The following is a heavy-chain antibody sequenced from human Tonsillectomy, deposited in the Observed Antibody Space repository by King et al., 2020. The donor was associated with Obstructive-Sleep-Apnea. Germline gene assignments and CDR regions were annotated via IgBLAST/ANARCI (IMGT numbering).Heavy chain of an antibody. CDR1: GFTFDDYA. D-gene: IGHD6-13*01. J-gene: IGHJ6*02. CDR3: AKDICSRYSSSCPYYYYYGMDV. Sequence: EVQLVESGGGLVQPGRSLRLSCAASGFTFDDYAMHWVRHAPGKGLEWVSGISWNSGSIGYADSVKGRFTISRDNAKNSLYLQMNSLRAEDTALYYCAKDICSRYSSSCPYYYYYGMDVWGQGTTVTVSS. V-gene: IGHV3-9*01. CDR2: ISWNSGSI.